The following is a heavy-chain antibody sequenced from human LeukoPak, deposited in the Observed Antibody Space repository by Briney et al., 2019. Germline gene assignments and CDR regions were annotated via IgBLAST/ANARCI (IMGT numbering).Heavy chain of an antibody. CDR3: ARASGYDYGY. J-gene: IGHJ4*02. Sequence: SETLSLTCAVYGGSFSGYYWSWIRQPPGKGLEWIGEINHSGSTNYNPSLKSRVTISVDTSKNQFSLKLSSVTAADTAVYYCARASGYDYGYWGQGTLVTVSS. CDR1: GGSFSGYY. D-gene: IGHD5-12*01. V-gene: IGHV4-34*01. CDR2: INHSGST.